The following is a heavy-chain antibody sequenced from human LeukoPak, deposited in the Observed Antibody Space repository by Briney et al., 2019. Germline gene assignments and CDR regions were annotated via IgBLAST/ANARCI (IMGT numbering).Heavy chain of an antibody. Sequence: PGGSLRLSCAASGFTFSSYAMHWVRQAPGKGLEWVAVISYDGSNKYYADSVKGRFTISRDNSKNTLYLQMNSLRAEDTAVYYCARATLVVMVNFDYWGQGTLVTVSS. CDR3: ARATLVVMVNFDY. D-gene: IGHD3-22*01. V-gene: IGHV3-30-3*01. J-gene: IGHJ4*02. CDR2: ISYDGSNK. CDR1: GFTFSSYA.